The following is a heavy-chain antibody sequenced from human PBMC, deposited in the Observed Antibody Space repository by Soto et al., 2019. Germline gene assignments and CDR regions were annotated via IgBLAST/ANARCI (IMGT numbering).Heavy chain of an antibody. CDR3: ARPPYYYDTSGLAY. D-gene: IGHD3-22*01. Sequence: GGSLRLSCAASGFTFGIYGMHWVRQAPGKGLEWVAVIWYDGSIKYHADSVKGRFTISRDNSKNTVYLQMNSLRAEDTAVYYCARPPYYYDTSGLAYWGQGTLVTVSS. CDR2: IWYDGSIK. J-gene: IGHJ4*02. V-gene: IGHV3-33*01. CDR1: GFTFGIYG.